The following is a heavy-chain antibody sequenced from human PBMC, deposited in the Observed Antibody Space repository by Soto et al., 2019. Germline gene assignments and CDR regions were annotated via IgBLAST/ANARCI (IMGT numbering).Heavy chain of an antibody. CDR2: MNPNSGNT. CDR3: ARGPSSRWYYYWFDP. Sequence: ASVKVSCKASGYTFTSYDINWVRQATGQGLEWMGWMNPNSGNTGYAQKFQGRVTMTRNTSISPAYMELSSLRSEDTAVYYCARGPSSRWYYYWFDPWGQGTLVTVSS. J-gene: IGHJ5*02. V-gene: IGHV1-8*01. CDR1: GYTFTSYD. D-gene: IGHD6-19*01.